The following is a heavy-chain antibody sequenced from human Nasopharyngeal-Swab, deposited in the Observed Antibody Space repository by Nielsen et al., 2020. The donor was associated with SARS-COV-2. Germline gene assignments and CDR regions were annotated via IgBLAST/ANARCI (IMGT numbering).Heavy chain of an antibody. CDR3: AIPTVTTDY. Sequence: GGSLRLSCKVSGSRFTSYWISWVRQMPGKGLEWMGRIDPGDSYTNYSPSFQGHVTISADKSISTAYLQWSSLKASDTAMYYCAIPTVTTDYWGQGTLVTVSS. J-gene: IGHJ4*02. CDR1: GSRFTSYW. CDR2: IDPGDSYT. V-gene: IGHV5-10-1*01. D-gene: IGHD4-17*01.